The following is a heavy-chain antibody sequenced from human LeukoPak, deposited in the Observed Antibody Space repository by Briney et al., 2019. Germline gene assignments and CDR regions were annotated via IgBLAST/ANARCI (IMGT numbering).Heavy chain of an antibody. V-gene: IGHV3-48*02. J-gene: IGHJ4*02. CDR3: AKDYQWSCDY. D-gene: IGHD2-15*01. CDR1: GFSFNNYG. Sequence: GGSLRLSCVVSGFSFNNYGMNWVRQAPGKGLEWVAHIGFGGNFYYAGSVKGRFTISRDNAKNSLYLQMDNLRDDDTAVYYCAKDYQWSCDYWGQGTLVTVSS. CDR2: IGFGGNF.